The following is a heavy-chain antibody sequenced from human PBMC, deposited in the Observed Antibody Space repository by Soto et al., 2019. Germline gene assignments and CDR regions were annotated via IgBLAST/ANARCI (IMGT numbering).Heavy chain of an antibody. Sequence: PGGSLRLSCAASGFTFSSYWMSWVRQAPGKGLEWVANIKQDGSEKYYVDSVKGRFTISRDNAKNSLYLQMNSLRAEDTAVYYCARDREGYCSSTSCYTVYWGKGTLVTVSS. D-gene: IGHD2-2*02. CDR3: ARDREGYCSSTSCYTVY. CDR2: IKQDGSEK. J-gene: IGHJ4*02. V-gene: IGHV3-7*03. CDR1: GFTFSSYW.